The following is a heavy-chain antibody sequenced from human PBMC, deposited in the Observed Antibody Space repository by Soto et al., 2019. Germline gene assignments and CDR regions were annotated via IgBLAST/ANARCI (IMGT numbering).Heavy chain of an antibody. V-gene: IGHV4-31*03. CDR3: AREEGQPPYYYYYMDV. CDR2: IYYSGGT. CDR1: GGSISSGGYY. Sequence: QVQLQESGPGLVKPSQTLSLTCTVSGGSISSGGYYWSWIRQHPGKGLEWIGYIYYSGGTYYNPSLKSRVTISVDTSKNQFSLKLSSVTAADTAVYYCAREEGQPPYYYYYMDVWGKGTTVTVSS. J-gene: IGHJ6*03.